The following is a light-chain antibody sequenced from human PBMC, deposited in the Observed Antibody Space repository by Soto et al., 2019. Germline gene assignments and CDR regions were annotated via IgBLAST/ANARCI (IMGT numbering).Light chain of an antibody. Sequence: DIQMTQSTSYVSASVGDRFTITCLASQGIKNWLAWYQQKPGKAPNLLIYTGSSLQSGVPSRFSGSGSGTDFTLTINSLQPEDFATYYCQQAASFPITFGQGTRLEIK. CDR2: TGS. CDR1: QGIKNW. J-gene: IGKJ5*01. CDR3: QQAASFPIT. V-gene: IGKV1-12*01.